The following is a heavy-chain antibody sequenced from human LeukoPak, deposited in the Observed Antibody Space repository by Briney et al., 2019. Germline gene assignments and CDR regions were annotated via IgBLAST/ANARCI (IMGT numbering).Heavy chain of an antibody. CDR3: ARDGYYYDSSGYYF. V-gene: IGHV4-34*01. Sequence: SETLSLTCAVYGGSFSGYYCSWIRQPPGKGLEWIGEINHSGSTNFNPSLKSRVTISLDTSKNQFSLKLSSVTAADTAVYYCARDGYYYDSSGYYFWGQGTLVTVSS. D-gene: IGHD3-22*01. CDR2: INHSGST. CDR1: GGSFSGYY. J-gene: IGHJ4*02.